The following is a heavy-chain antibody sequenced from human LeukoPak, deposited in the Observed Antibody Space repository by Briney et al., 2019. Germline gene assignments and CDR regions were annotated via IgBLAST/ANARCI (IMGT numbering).Heavy chain of an antibody. CDR3: GEYLTICRVVTYYGMDV. J-gene: IGHJ6*02. CDR1: GFTFSSYA. Sequence: PGGSLRLSCAASGFTFSSYAMSWVRQAPGKGLEWVSAISGSGGSTYYADSVKGRFTISRDNSKNTLYLQMNSLRAEDAAVYYCGEYLTICRVVTYYGMDVWGQGTTVTVSS. D-gene: IGHD3-3*01. CDR2: ISGSGGST. V-gene: IGHV3-23*01.